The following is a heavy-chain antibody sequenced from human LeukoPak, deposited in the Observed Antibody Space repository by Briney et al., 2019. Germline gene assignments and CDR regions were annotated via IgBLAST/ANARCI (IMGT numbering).Heavy chain of an antibody. CDR3: ARDGDRWGFRGGMDV. CDR2: INPNSGGT. Sequence: GASVKVSCKASGYTFTGYYMHWVRQAPGQGLEWMGWINPNSGGTNYAQKFQGRVTMTRDTFINTVYMELSRLRSDDTALYYCARDGDRWGFRGGMDVWGQGTTVTVSS. CDR1: GYTFTGYY. J-gene: IGHJ6*02. D-gene: IGHD3-10*01. V-gene: IGHV1-2*02.